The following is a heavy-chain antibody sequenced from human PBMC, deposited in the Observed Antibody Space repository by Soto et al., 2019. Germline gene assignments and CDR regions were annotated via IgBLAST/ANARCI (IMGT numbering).Heavy chain of an antibody. CDR2: ISSSGTYI. V-gene: IGHV3-21*01. CDR1: GFPFSSFG. CDR3: AKDSYYHDTSGYYIFDY. J-gene: IGHJ4*02. Sequence: GGSLRLSCAASGFPFSSFGLNWVRQAPGKGLEWVSSISSSGTYIFYADSVKGRFTISRDNSKNTLYLQMNSLRAEDTAVYYCAKDSYYHDTSGYYIFDYWGQGTLVTVSS. D-gene: IGHD3-22*01.